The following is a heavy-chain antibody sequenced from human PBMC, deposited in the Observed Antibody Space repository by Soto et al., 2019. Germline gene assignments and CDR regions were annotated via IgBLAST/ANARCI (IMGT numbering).Heavy chain of an antibody. CDR2: ISSSSATI. Sequence: GGSLRLSCAASDFTFSNAWINWVRQAPGKGLEWVSYISSSSATIFYADSVKGRFTISRDNAKNSLYLQMNSLRDEDTAVYYCARDGPRPIAAAMWGQGTLVTVSS. J-gene: IGHJ4*02. V-gene: IGHV3-48*02. CDR1: DFTFSNAW. CDR3: ARDGPRPIAAAM. D-gene: IGHD6-13*01.